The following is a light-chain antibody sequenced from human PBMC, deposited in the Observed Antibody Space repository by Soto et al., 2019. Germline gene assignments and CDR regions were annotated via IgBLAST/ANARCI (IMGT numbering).Light chain of an antibody. CDR3: QQYGSSPWT. CDR2: ATS. V-gene: IGKV3-20*01. Sequence: EIVLTQSPGTLSLSPGERATLSCRASQSVSSSSLAWYQQKPGQAPRLLIYATSSRAAGIPDRFSGSGSATDFTLTISRLEPEDFAVYYCQQYGSSPWTFGQGTKVEIK. CDR1: QSVSSSS. J-gene: IGKJ1*01.